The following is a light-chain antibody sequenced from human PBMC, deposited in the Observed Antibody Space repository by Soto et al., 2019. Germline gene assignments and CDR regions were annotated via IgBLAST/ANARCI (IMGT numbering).Light chain of an antibody. V-gene: IGKV1-39*01. CDR1: QSIGTY. CDR2: AAS. Sequence: DIQMTQSPSSLSAAVGDRVTITCRASQSIGTYLHWYQQKPGKAPKLLIYAASTLQSGVPSRFSGSGSGTDFTLTISCLQSEDFATYYCQQYYSYPSTFGQGTKVDIK. J-gene: IGKJ1*01. CDR3: QQYYSYPST.